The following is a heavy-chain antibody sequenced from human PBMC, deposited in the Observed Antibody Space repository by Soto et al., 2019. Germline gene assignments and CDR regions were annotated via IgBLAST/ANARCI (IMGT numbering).Heavy chain of an antibody. Sequence: EVQLVESGGVVVQPGGSLRLSCAASGFTFDDYTMHWVRQAPGKGLEWVSLISWDGGSTYYADSVKGRFTISRDNSNNSLYLQMNSLRTEDTALYYCASEYSSPSFDYWGQVTLVPVSS. J-gene: IGHJ4*02. CDR1: GFTFDDYT. V-gene: IGHV3-43*01. D-gene: IGHD6-6*01. CDR2: ISWDGGST. CDR3: ASEYSSPSFDY.